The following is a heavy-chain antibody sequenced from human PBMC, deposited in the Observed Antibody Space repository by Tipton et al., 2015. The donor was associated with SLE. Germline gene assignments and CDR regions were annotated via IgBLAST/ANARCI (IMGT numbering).Heavy chain of an antibody. CDR1: GGSISSYY. CDR3: VRDIDPYYDILTGYYRGNWFDP. CDR2: IYYSGST. D-gene: IGHD3-9*01. J-gene: IGHJ5*02. V-gene: IGHV4-59*12. Sequence: TLSLTCTVSGGSISSYYWSWIRQPPGKGLEWIGYIYYSGSTNYNPSLKSRVTISVDTSKNQFSLKLSSVTAADTAVYYCVRDIDPYYDILTGYYRGNWFDPWGQGTLVTVSS.